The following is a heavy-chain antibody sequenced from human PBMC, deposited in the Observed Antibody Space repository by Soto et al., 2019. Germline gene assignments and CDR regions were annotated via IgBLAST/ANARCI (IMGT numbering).Heavy chain of an antibody. Sequence: QVQLVQAGAGVRQPASSVKVSCKTSGGTFSSYAISWVRQAPGQGLEWMGGIVPIVDTSTYAQKFQGRVTITADESTSTAYKELSSLRSDDTDIYYCVRVVAIPGYPDNWGQGTLVTVAS. CDR3: VRVVAIPGYPDN. CDR1: GGTFSSYA. CDR2: IVPIVDTS. D-gene: IGHD5-12*01. J-gene: IGHJ4*02. V-gene: IGHV1-69*12.